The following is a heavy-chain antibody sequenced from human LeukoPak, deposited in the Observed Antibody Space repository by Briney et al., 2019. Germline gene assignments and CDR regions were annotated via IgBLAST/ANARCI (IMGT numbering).Heavy chain of an antibody. J-gene: IGHJ4*02. Sequence: GSLRLSCAASGFTFSNYGMHWVRQAPGKGLEWVALIWYDGNNKYYADSVKGRFTISRDNSKNTLYLQLNILRAEDTAVYYCARQHCSGGDCYFFDWGQGTLVTVSS. D-gene: IGHD2-15*01. CDR2: IWYDGNNK. CDR3: ARQHCSGGDCYFFD. V-gene: IGHV3-33*01. CDR1: GFTFSNYG.